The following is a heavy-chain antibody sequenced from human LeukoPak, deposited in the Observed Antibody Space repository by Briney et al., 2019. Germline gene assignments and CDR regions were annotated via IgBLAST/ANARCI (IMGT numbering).Heavy chain of an antibody. CDR1: GFTFSTYV. V-gene: IGHV3-23*01. D-gene: IGHD3-3*01. CDR3: ASGPPFLKYFEY. J-gene: IGHJ4*02. CDR2: ISFGAEYI. Sequence: GGSLRLSFAASGFTFSTYVMNWFWQAPGKGLGVVSTISFGAEYIFYAASVKGRFTISRDDSNNALYLQMHSLRAEDTALYHCASGPPFLKYFEYWGQGTLVTVSS.